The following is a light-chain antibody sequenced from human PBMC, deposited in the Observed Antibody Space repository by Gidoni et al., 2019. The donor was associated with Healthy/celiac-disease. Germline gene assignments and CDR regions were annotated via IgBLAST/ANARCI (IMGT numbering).Light chain of an antibody. CDR2: AAS. CDR1: QGISSY. J-gene: IGKJ1*01. CDR3: QQINSYPWT. Sequence: IQLTLSPSFLSASVGDRVTITCRASQGISSYLAWYQQKPGKAPKLLIYAASTLQSGVPSRCSGSGSGTEYTLTISSQQPEDFATYYCQQINSYPWTFGQGTKVEIK. V-gene: IGKV1-9*01.